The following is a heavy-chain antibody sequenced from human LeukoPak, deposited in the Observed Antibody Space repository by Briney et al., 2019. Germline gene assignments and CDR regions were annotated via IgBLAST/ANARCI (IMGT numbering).Heavy chain of an antibody. V-gene: IGHV4-39*07. CDR3: ARLPTDQYYYYYYGMDV. D-gene: IGHD4-17*01. J-gene: IGHJ6*02. CDR1: GGSISSSSYY. CDR2: IYYSGST. Sequence: SETLSLTCTVSGGSISSSSYYWGWIRQPPGKGLEWIGSIYYSGSTYYNPSLKSRVTISVDTSKNQFSLKLSSVTAADTAVYYCARLPTDQYYYYYYGMDVWGQGTTVTVSS.